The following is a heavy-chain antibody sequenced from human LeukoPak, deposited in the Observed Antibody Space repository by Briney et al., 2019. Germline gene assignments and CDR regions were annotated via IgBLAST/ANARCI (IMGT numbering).Heavy chain of an antibody. CDR2: IIPIFGTA. CDR3: ARVWRGSPYAFDI. J-gene: IGHJ3*02. D-gene: IGHD3-3*01. CDR1: GGTFSSYA. Sequence: ASVKVSCKASGGTFSSYAISWVRQAPGQGLEWVGGIIPIFGTANYAQKFQGRVTITADESTSTAYMELSSLRSEDTAVYYCARVWRGSPYAFDIWGQGTMVTVSS. V-gene: IGHV1-69*13.